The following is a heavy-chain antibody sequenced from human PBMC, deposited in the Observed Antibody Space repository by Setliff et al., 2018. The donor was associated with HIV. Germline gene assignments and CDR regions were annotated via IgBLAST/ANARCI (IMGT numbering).Heavy chain of an antibody. V-gene: IGHV1-69*05. CDR2: IIPIFGAT. D-gene: IGHD6-19*01. J-gene: IGHJ6*02. Sequence: SVKVSCKASGGTFSSYAISWVRQAPGQGLEWMGRIIPIFGATTYAQRFQGRVTMTSDTSTSTVYMELSSLTSEDTAVYYCARDRSSGWSFYYGMDVWGQGTTVTVSS. CDR3: ARDRSSGWSFYYGMDV. CDR1: GGTFSSYA.